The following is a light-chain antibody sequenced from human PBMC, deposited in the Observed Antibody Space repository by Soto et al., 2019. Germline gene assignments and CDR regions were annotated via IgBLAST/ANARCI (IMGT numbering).Light chain of an antibody. V-gene: IGLV1-40*01. CDR1: SSNIGAGYG. J-gene: IGLJ1*01. Sequence: QSVLTQPPSVSGAPGQRVTISCTGSSSNIGAGYGVHWYIQLPGTAPKLLVYGDSNRPSGVPDRFSGSKSDTSASLAITGLQAEDEADYYCCSYAGRYTYVFGSGTKLTVL. CDR2: GDS. CDR3: CSYAGRYTYV.